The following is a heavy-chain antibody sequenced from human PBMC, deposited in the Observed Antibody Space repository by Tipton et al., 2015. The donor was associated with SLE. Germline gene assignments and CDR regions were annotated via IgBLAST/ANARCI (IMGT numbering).Heavy chain of an antibody. CDR3: AGAKYLGVSSGYYYF. D-gene: IGHD3-22*01. V-gene: IGHV1-69*01. CDR2: IIPILGIA. J-gene: IGHJ4*02. Sequence: QVQLVQSGAEVKKPGSSVKVSCKASGGTFSSYAISWVRQAPGQGLEWMGGIIPILGIANYARKFQGRVTITTDESTSTAYMELSGLGSEDTAVYYCAGAKYLGVSSGYYYFWGQGTLVTVSS. CDR1: GGTFSSYA.